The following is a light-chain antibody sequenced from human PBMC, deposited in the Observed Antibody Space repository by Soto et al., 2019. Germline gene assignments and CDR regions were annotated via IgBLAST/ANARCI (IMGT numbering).Light chain of an antibody. CDR1: ENVRTF. J-gene: IGKJ4*01. CDR3: QWSGGSVS. CDR2: GAS. Sequence: EVVLTQSPATLSLSPGERATLSCRASENVRTFVDWYQQKPGQAPRLLIHGASNRATGIPDRFSGSGSGTDFTLTISNLEPEDFAVYYCQWSGGSVSFGGGTKVE. V-gene: IGKV3-11*01.